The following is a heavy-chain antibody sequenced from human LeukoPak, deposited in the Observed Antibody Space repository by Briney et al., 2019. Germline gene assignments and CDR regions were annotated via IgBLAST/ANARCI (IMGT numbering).Heavy chain of an antibody. CDR1: QFTFHTYA. D-gene: IGHD1-14*01. CDR2: ISSSGETT. Sequence: GGSLRLSCGASQFTFHTYAMSWVRQRPGKGPEWVSMISSSGETTDYAESVKGRFIISRDNTKNTLYLQLEGPRVDDTAIYYCAKDPRAMGRYFFDDWGQGSLVIVSS. V-gene: IGHV3-23*01. CDR3: AKDPRAMGRYFFDD. J-gene: IGHJ4*01.